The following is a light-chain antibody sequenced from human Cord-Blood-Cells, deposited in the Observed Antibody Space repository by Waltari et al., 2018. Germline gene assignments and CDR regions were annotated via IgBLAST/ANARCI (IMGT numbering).Light chain of an antibody. J-gene: IGKJ1*01. CDR1: QSISSW. CDR3: QQYNWT. CDR2: KAS. V-gene: IGKV1-5*03. Sequence: DIQMTQSPSTLSASVGDRVTITCRASQSISSWLAWYQQKPGKAPKLLIYKASSLESGVPSMFSGSGSGTEFTLTSSSLQPDDFATYYCQQYNWTFGQGTKVEIK.